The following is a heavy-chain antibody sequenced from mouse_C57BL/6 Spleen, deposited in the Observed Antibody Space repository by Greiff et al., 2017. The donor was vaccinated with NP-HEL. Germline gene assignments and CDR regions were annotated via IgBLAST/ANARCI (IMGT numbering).Heavy chain of an antibody. Sequence: QVQLKQSGAELVKPGASVKISCKASGYAFSSYWMNWVKQRPGKGLEWIGQIYPGDGDTNYNGKFKGKATLTADKSSSTAYMQLSSLTSEDSAVYFCARDPHYYGSSDYYFDYWGQSTTLTVSS. CDR2: IYPGDGDT. D-gene: IGHD1-1*01. V-gene: IGHV1-80*01. CDR1: GYAFSSYW. J-gene: IGHJ2*01. CDR3: ARDPHYYGSSDYYFDY.